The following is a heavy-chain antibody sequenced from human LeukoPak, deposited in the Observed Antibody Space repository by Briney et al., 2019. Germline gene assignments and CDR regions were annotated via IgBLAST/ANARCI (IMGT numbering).Heavy chain of an antibody. CDR3: ARSPGGFDY. CDR2: IYYSGST. CDR1: GGSISSYY. J-gene: IGHJ4*02. Sequence: PSETLSLTCTVSGGSISSYYWSWIRQPPGKGLEWIGYIYYSGSTNYNPSLKSRVTISVDTSKNQFSLKLSSVAAADTAVYYCARSPGGFDYWRQGTLVTDSS. V-gene: IGHV4-59*01. D-gene: IGHD3-10*01.